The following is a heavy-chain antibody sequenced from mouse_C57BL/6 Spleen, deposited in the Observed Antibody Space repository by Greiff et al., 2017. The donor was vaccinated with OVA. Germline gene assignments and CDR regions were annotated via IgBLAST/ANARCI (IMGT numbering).Heavy chain of an antibody. CDR2: ISNGGGST. CDR3: ARLSRYAMDY. D-gene: IGHD1-1*01. Sequence: EVQLVESGGGLVQPGGSLKLSCAASGFTFSDYYMYWVRQTPEKRLEWVAYISNGGGSTYYPDTVKGRFTISRDNAKNTLYLQMSRLKSEDTAMYYCARLSRYAMDYWGQGTSVTVSS. V-gene: IGHV5-12*01. CDR1: GFTFSDYY. J-gene: IGHJ4*01.